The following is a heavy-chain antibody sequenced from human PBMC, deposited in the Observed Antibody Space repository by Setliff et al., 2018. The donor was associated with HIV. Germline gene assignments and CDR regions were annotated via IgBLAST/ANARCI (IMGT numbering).Heavy chain of an antibody. V-gene: IGHV4-34*01. CDR3: AAWGPRYTYAPFFFDS. CDR1: GGSFSDYQ. D-gene: IGHD2-2*01. J-gene: IGHJ4*02. Sequence: PSETLSLTCAAYGGSFSDYQWSWIRQSPGKGLEWIGEINHSGSTNYNPSLKSRVTISIDSSKNQFSLKLTSVTAADTAVYYCAAWGPRYTYAPFFFDSWGQGTLVTVSS. CDR2: INHSGST.